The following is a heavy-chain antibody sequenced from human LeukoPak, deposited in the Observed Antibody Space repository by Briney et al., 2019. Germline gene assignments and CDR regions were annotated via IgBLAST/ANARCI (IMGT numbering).Heavy chain of an antibody. CDR3: ARGPRYFDWLPDLGYFDY. CDR1: GGSISSSSYY. V-gene: IGHV4-39*01. J-gene: IGHJ4*02. D-gene: IGHD3-9*01. CDR2: IYYSGST. Sequence: PSETLSLTCTVSGGSISSSSYYWGWIRQPPGKGLEWIGSIYYSGSTYYNPSLKSRVTISVDTSKNQFSLKLSSVTAADTAVYYCARGPRYFDWLPDLGYFDYWGQGTLVTVSS.